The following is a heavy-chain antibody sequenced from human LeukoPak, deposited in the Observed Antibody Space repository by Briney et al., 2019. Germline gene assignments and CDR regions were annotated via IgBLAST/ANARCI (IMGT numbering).Heavy chain of an antibody. D-gene: IGHD4-23*01. CDR3: ARGRGADYGGNSGYFDY. V-gene: IGHV3-21*01. CDR1: GFTFSSYS. J-gene: IGHJ4*02. CDR2: ISSSSYI. Sequence: AGGSLRLSCAASGFTFSSYSMNWVRQAPGKGLEWVSSISSSSYIYYADSVKGRFTISRDNPKNTLYVQMNSLRAEDTAVYYCARGRGADYGGNSGYFDYWGQGTLVTVSS.